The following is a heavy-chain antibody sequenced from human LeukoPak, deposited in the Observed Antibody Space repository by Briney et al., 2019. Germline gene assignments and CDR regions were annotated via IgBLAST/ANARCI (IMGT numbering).Heavy chain of an antibody. V-gene: IGHV3-48*04. CDR3: AELGITMIGGV. CDR1: GFTFSSYS. D-gene: IGHD3-10*02. CDR2: ISSGSTI. J-gene: IGHJ6*04. Sequence: GGSLRLSCAASGFTFSSYSMNWVRQAPGKGLEWVSYISSGSTIYYADSVKGRFTISRDNTKNSLYLQMNSLRAEDTAVYYCAELGITMIGGVWGKGTTVTISS.